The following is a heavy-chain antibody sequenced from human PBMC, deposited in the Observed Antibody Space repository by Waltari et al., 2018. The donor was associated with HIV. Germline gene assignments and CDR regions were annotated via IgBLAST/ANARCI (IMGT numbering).Heavy chain of an antibody. CDR3: AKDLPVFGVVDYYGMDV. CDR1: GFTFSSYA. Sequence: LESGGGLVQPGGSLRLSCAASGFTFSSYAMSWVRQAPGKGLEWVSAISGSGGSTYYADSVKGRFTISRDNSKNTLYLQMNSLRAEDTAVYYCAKDLPVFGVVDYYGMDVWGQGTTVTVSS. V-gene: IGHV3-23*01. D-gene: IGHD3-3*01. J-gene: IGHJ6*02. CDR2: ISGSGGST.